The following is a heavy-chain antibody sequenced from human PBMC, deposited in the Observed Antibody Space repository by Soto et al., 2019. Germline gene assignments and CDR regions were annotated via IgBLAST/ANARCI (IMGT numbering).Heavy chain of an antibody. J-gene: IGHJ5*02. CDR1: GYTFTSYD. D-gene: IGHD2-21*01. Sequence: QVQLVQSGAEVKKPGASVKVSCKASGYTFTSYDINWVRQATGQGLEWMGWMNPNSANTGYAQKFQGRLTMTRNTSISTAYMELSSLRSEDTAVYYWAGSDGYNLNWFDPWGQGTLVTVSS. V-gene: IGHV1-8*01. CDR2: MNPNSANT. CDR3: AGSDGYNLNWFDP.